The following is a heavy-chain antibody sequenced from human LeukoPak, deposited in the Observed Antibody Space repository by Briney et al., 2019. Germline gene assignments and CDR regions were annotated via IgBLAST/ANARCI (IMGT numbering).Heavy chain of an antibody. V-gene: IGHV4-39*01. CDR3: ARLITGTMLDY. CDR1: GGSISTSNYY. J-gene: IGHJ4*02. Sequence: SETPSLTCIVSGGSISTSNYYWGWIRQPPGKGLEWIGSIYYSGSTYYHPSLKSRVTISADTSKNQFSLQLNSVTAADTAVYNCARLITGTMLDYWGQGILVTVSS. D-gene: IGHD1-7*01. CDR2: IYYSGST.